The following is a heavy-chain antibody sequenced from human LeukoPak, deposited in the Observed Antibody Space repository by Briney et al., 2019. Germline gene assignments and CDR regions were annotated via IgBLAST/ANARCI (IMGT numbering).Heavy chain of an antibody. CDR2: INPNSGGT. V-gene: IGHV1-2*02. CDR1: GYTFTGYY. CDR3: AREVQQWLVRDYFDY. J-gene: IGHJ4*02. Sequence: ASVKVSRKASGYTFTGYYMHWVRQAPGQGLEWMGWINPNSGGTNYAQKFQGRVTMTRDTSISTAYMELSRLRSDDTAVYYCAREVQQWLVRDYFDYWGQGTLVTVSS. D-gene: IGHD6-19*01.